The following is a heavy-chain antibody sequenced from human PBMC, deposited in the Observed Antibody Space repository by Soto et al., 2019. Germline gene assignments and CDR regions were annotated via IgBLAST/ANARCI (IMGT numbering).Heavy chain of an antibody. Sequence: GASVKVSCKASGYTFTSYGISWVRQAPGQGLEWMGWISAYNGNTNYAQKLQGRVTMTTDTSTSTAYMELRSLRSDDTAVYYCARDRDSGSYGDAFDIWGQGTMVTVSS. V-gene: IGHV1-18*04. J-gene: IGHJ3*02. CDR2: ISAYNGNT. CDR1: GYTFTSYG. D-gene: IGHD1-26*01. CDR3: ARDRDSGSYGDAFDI.